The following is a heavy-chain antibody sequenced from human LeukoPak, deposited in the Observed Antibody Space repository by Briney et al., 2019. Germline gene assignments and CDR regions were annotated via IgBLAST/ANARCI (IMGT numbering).Heavy chain of an antibody. V-gene: IGHV3-21*01. D-gene: IGHD3-9*01. J-gene: IGHJ6*02. CDR2: ISSSSTKI. CDR3: TRDPSFDPTFYYGMDV. Sequence: GGSLRLSCVGSGVTFINYTMNWVRQAPGKGLEWISSISSSSTKIYYADSVKGRFTTARDNAKKSLYLQMNSLRAEDTAVYYCTRDPSFDPTFYYGMDVWGQGTTVTVSS. CDR1: GVTFINYT.